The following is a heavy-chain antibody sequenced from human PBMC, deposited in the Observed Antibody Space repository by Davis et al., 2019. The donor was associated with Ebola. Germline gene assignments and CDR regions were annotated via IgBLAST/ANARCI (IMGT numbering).Heavy chain of an antibody. CDR3: ATIPSTWATVGYFDP. V-gene: IGHV4-59*01. Sequence: SETLSLTCTVSGGSISSYYWSWIRQPPRKGLEWIGYIYYSGSTNYNPSLKSRVTISVDTSKNQFSLKLSSVTAADTAMYFCATIPSTWATVGYFDPWGQGTLVTVSS. J-gene: IGHJ5*02. CDR2: IYYSGST. D-gene: IGHD1-26*01. CDR1: GGSISSYY.